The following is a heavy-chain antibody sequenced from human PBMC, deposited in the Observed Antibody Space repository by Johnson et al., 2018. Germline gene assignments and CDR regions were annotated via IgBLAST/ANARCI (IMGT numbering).Heavy chain of an antibody. CDR2: ISYSGST. V-gene: IGHV4-39*07. CDR1: GGSISGSNYY. D-gene: IGHD2-15*01. CDR3: AREGYCSGGSCYSP. Sequence: QVQLQESGPGLVKPSETLSLTCTVSGGSISGSNYYWGWIRQPPGTGLECIGSISYSGSTYYNPSLKSRVTITVDTSKNQFSLKLRSVTAADTAVYYCAREGYCSGGSCYSPWGQGTLVTVSS. J-gene: IGHJ5*02.